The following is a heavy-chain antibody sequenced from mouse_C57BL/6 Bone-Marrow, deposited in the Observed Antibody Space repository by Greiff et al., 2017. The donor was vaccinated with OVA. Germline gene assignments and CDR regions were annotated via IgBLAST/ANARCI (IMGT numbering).Heavy chain of an antibody. V-gene: IGHV1-64*01. J-gene: IGHJ1*03. D-gene: IGHD1-1*01. CDR1: GYTFTSYW. CDR2: IHPTSGST. Sequence: QVQLQQPGAELVKPGASVKLSCKASGYTFTSYWMHWVKQRPGQGLEWIGMIHPTSGSTKYNEKFKSKAALTVDKSSSSAYMQLSSLTSEDSAFYYCADYNGSSYGYFDVWGTGTTVTVSS. CDR3: ADYNGSSYGYFDV.